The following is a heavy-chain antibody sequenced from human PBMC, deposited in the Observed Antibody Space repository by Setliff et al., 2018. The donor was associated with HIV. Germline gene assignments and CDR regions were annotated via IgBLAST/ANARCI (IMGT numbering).Heavy chain of an antibody. CDR2: IYYSGAT. V-gene: IGHV4-39*01. Sequence: PSETLSLTCTVSGGSMSSSSYYWGWIRQTPDKGLEWFGIIYYSGATYYNPSLTSRVTISVDTSRNQFSLKLRSVTAADTAAYYCARLGYVSGGFYKTPGPYYFDYWGQGALVTVSS. CDR3: ARLGYVSGGFYKTPGPYYFDY. D-gene: IGHD3-10*01. CDR1: GGSMSSSSYY. J-gene: IGHJ4*02.